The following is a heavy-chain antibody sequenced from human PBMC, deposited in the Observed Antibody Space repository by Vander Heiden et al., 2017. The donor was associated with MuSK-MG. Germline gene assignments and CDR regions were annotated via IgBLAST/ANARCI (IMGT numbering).Heavy chain of an antibody. CDR2: INPRGGST. V-gene: IGHV1-46*03. D-gene: IGHD6-19*01. Sequence: QVQLVQSGAEVKKPGASVKVSCTASGYTFTSYYMHWVRQAPGQGLEWMGIINPRGGSTSYAQKFQGRVTMTRDTSTSTVYMELSSLRSEDTAVYYCARDQVAGGNDYWGQGTLVTVSS. J-gene: IGHJ4*02. CDR1: GYTFTSYY. CDR3: ARDQVAGGNDY.